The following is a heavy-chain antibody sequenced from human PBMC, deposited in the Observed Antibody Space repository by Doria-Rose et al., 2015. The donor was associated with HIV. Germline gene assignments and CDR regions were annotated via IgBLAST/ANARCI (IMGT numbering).Heavy chain of an antibody. CDR1: GFTFCSYG. D-gene: IGHD1-26*01. V-gene: IGHV3-30*02. CDR2: IRFDGSDK. J-gene: IGHJ6*02. CDR3: AKDRSSLGRIYGMHV. Sequence: VAAGFTFCSYGMNWVRQAPGKGLEWVAFIRFDGSDKFYGGSVKGRFTIYRDNSKNTLYLQMNSLRGEDTALYYCAKDRSSLGRIYGMHVWVQGTTVGVSS.